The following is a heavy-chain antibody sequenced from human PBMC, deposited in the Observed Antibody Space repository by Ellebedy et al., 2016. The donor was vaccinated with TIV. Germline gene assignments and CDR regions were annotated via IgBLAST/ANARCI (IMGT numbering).Heavy chain of an antibody. D-gene: IGHD3-10*01. J-gene: IGHJ4*02. CDR3: ARGFPGRLWDPDY. CDR2: ISYDGSNK. V-gene: IGHV3-30-3*01. Sequence: GGSLRLSXAASGFTFSSYAMHWVRQAPGKGLEWVAVISYDGSNKYYADSVKGRFTISRDNSKNTLYLQMNSLRAEDTAVYYCARGFPGRLWDPDYWGQGTLVTVSS. CDR1: GFTFSSYA.